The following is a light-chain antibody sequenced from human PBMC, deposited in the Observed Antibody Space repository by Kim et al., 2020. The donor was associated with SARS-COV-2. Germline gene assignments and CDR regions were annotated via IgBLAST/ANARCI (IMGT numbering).Light chain of an antibody. CDR1: QSVSSN. V-gene: IGKV3-15*01. J-gene: IGKJ4*01. CDR3: QQYNNWLT. Sequence: EIVMTQSPATLSVSPGERATLSCRASQSVSSNLAWYQRKPGQAPRLLIYGASTRATDIPARFSGSGSGTEFTLTISSLQSEDFAVYYCQQYNNWLTFGGGTKVEI. CDR2: GAS.